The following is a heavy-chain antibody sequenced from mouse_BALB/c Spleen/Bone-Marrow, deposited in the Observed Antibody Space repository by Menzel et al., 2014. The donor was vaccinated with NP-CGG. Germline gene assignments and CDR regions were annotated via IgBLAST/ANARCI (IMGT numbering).Heavy chain of an antibody. Sequence: EVQLVESGPELVKPGASVKMSCKASGYTFSSYGMNWVKQKPGQGLEWIGYINPYNDGTKLNEKFEDKATLTSDKSSSTAYMERTSLTSEDSAVYYSARSGWLRRGYGALDYWGPGTSVTVSS. CDR1: GYTFSSYG. D-gene: IGHD2-2*01. V-gene: IGHV1-14*01. CDR2: INPYNDGT. J-gene: IGHJ4*01. CDR3: ARSGWLRRGYGALDY.